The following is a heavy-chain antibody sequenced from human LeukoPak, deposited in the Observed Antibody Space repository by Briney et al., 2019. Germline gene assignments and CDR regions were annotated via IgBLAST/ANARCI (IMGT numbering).Heavy chain of an antibody. V-gene: IGHV1-18*01. CDR1: GYTFTSYG. D-gene: IGHD3-3*01. CDR3: ARSLLNALRFLEWLNYMDV. J-gene: IGHJ6*03. Sequence: ASVKVSCKASGYTFTSYGISWVRQAPGQGLEWMGWISAYNGNTNYAQKLQGRVTMNTDTSTSTAYMELRSLRSDDTAVYYCARSLLNALRFLEWLNYMDVWGKGTTVTVSS. CDR2: ISAYNGNT.